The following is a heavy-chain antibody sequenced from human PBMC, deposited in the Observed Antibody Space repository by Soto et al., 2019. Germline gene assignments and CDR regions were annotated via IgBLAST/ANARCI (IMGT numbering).Heavy chain of an antibody. CDR2: IIPSFGTA. CDR3: ARSSMSLSAYDSSGYQLDY. CDR1: GGTFSSYA. J-gene: IGHJ4*02. D-gene: IGHD3-22*01. Sequence: ASVKVSCKASGGTFSSYAISWVRQAPGQGLEWMGGIIPSFGTANYAQKFQGRVTITADESTSTAYMELSSLRSEDTAVYYCARSSMSLSAYDSSGYQLDYWGQGTLVTVSS. V-gene: IGHV1-69*13.